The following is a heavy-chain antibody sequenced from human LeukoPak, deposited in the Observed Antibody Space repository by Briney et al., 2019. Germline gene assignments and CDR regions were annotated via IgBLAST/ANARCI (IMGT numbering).Heavy chain of an antibody. CDR3: ARGPVSSHGMDV. CDR1: GYTFTSYD. CDR2: KNPNSGRT. Sequence: ASVKVSCKASGYTFTSYDINWVRQATGQGLEWMGFKNPNSGRTGFAQKFQGRFTMTTDTSISTAYMELSSLTSEDTGVYYCARGPVSSHGMDVWGQGTTVTVSS. J-gene: IGHJ6*02. V-gene: IGHV1-8*01.